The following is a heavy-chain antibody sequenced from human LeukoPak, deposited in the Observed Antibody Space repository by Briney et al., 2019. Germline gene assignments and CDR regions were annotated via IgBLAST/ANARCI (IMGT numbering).Heavy chain of an antibody. Sequence: GGSLRLPCAAFGFTFRSYAMSWVRPAPGKGLEWISTSRRSGGSTYYADSVKSRFPIYRDNAKNSLYLQMNSLRAEDTAVYYCARARGGSWGVNAMHYYYGMDVWGQGTTVTVSS. CDR3: ARARGGSWGVNAMHYYYGMDV. J-gene: IGHJ6*02. D-gene: IGHD2-21*01. CDR1: GFTFRSYA. V-gene: IGHV3-23*01. CDR2: SRRSGGST.